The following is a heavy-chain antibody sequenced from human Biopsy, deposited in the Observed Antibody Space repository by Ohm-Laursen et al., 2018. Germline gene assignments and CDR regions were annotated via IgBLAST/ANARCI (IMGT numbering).Heavy chain of an antibody. CDR3: ARNTGWYGDLYYFDY. Sequence: ASVEVSCKASGYSFTSYYMHWVRQAPGQGPEWMGMINPSGSTTSYPQIFQGRVTMTRDTSKSTVYMELSSLRSADTAVYFCARNTGWYGDLYYFDYWGQGTLVTVSS. D-gene: IGHD6-19*01. CDR2: INPSGSTT. CDR1: GYSFTSYY. J-gene: IGHJ4*02. V-gene: IGHV1-46*01.